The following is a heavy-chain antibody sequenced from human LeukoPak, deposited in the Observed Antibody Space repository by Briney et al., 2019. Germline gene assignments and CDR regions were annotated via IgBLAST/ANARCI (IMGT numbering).Heavy chain of an antibody. Sequence: GGSLRLSCAASGFTFSSYAMHWVRQAPGKGLEWVAVISYDGSNKYYADSVKGRLTISRDNSKNTLYLQMNSLRAEDTAVYYCASNSGYEKGYWGQGTLVTVSS. CDR2: ISYDGSNK. CDR1: GFTFSSYA. J-gene: IGHJ4*02. CDR3: ASNSGYEKGY. V-gene: IGHV3-30*04. D-gene: IGHD5-12*01.